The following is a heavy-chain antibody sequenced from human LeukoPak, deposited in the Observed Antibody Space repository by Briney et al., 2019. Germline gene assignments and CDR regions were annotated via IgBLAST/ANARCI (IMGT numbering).Heavy chain of an antibody. CDR1: GFTFSSYS. V-gene: IGHV3-21*01. D-gene: IGHD2-2*01. CDR2: ISSSSSYI. CDR3: ARADIVVVPAAFKGYYYYGMDV. J-gene: IGHJ6*04. Sequence: RTGGSLRLSCAASGFTFSSYSMNWVGQAPGKGLEWVSSISSSSSYIYYADSVKGRFTISRDNAKNSLYLQMNSLRAEDTAVYYCARADIVVVPAAFKGYYYYGMDVWGKGTTVTVSS.